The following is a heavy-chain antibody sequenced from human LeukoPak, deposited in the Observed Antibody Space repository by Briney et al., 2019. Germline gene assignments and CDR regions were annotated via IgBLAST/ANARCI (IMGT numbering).Heavy chain of an antibody. Sequence: SSPVLVKPTETLTLTCTVSGFSLSNARMGVSWIRQPPGKALEWLAHIFSNDEKSYSTSLKSRLTISKDTSKSQVVLTMTNMDPVDTATYYCARIRGYGPYFDYWGQGTLVTVSS. CDR3: ARIRGYGPYFDY. V-gene: IGHV2-26*01. CDR1: GFSLSNARMG. D-gene: IGHD5-12*01. CDR2: IFSNDEK. J-gene: IGHJ4*02.